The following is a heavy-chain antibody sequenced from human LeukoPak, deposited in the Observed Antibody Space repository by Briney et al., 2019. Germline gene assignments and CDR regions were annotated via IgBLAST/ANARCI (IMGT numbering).Heavy chain of an antibody. CDR3: AKGFGDTTFGVVTAYDY. CDR1: GFTFTRYA. J-gene: IGHJ4*02. Sequence: GQSLRLSCAASGFTFTRYAMAWVRRAPGKGLAWVSTISGSGGTTYYPDSVKGRFTISRDNSNNTLYLQMNSLDADDTALYYCAKGFGDTTFGVVTAYDYWGQGILVTVSS. CDR2: ISGSGGTT. V-gene: IGHV3-23*01. D-gene: IGHD3-3*01.